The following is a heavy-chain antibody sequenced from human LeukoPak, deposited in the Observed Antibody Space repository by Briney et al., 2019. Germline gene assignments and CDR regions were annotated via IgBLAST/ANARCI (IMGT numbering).Heavy chain of an antibody. Sequence: GRSLRLSCAASGFIFRSYPMDWVRQAPGKGLEWVAGISYDGSNRYYADSGKGRFTISRDNSKHTLSLQMDSLRGEDTAVYYCARDWGTVTPFDYWGQGTLVTVSS. D-gene: IGHD3-16*01. CDR3: ARDWGTVTPFDY. J-gene: IGHJ4*02. CDR1: GFIFRSYP. V-gene: IGHV3-30*04. CDR2: ISYDGSNR.